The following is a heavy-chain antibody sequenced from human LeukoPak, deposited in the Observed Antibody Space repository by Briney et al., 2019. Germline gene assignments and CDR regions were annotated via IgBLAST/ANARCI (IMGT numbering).Heavy chain of an antibody. Sequence: GGSLRLSCAASGFTFSNYAMHWVRQAPGKGLEWVAFIRYDGSNKYYADSVKGRFTISRDNSKDTLYLQMNSLRAEDAAVYYCAKDTRGDYGWDFDYWGQGTLVTVSS. D-gene: IGHD3-10*01. CDR1: GFTFSNYA. CDR3: AKDTRGDYGWDFDY. J-gene: IGHJ4*02. CDR2: IRYDGSNK. V-gene: IGHV3-30*02.